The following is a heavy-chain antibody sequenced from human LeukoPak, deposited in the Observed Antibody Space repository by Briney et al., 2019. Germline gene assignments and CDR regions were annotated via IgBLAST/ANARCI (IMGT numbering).Heavy chain of an antibody. CDR3: ARVGSGSYYFDY. D-gene: IGHD3-10*01. V-gene: IGHV3-66*01. J-gene: IGHJ4*02. CDR2: IYSCGST. Sequence: GGSLRLSCAASGFTVSSNYMSWVRQAPGKGLEWVSVIYSCGSTHHADSVKGRFTISRDNAKNSLYLQMNSLRAEDTAVYYCARVGSGSYYFDYWGQGTLVTVSS. CDR1: GFTVSSNY.